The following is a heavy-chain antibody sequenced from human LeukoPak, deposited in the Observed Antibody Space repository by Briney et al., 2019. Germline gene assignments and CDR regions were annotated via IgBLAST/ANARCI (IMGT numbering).Heavy chain of an antibody. Sequence: SETLSLTCTVSGGSISSGGYYWSWIRQHPGKGLEWIGYIYYSGSTYYNPSLKSRVTISVDTSKNQFSLKLSSVTAADTAVYYCARVTSWLPRYYYYMDVWGKGITVTVSS. CDR3: ARVTSWLPRYYYYMDV. D-gene: IGHD2-2*01. CDR1: GGSISSGGYY. CDR2: IYYSGST. J-gene: IGHJ6*03. V-gene: IGHV4-31*03.